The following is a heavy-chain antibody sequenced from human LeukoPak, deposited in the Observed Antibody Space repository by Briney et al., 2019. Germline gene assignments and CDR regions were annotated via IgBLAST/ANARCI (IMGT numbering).Heavy chain of an antibody. CDR2: IYYSGST. CDR3: ARVGGYGDPIVY. V-gene: IGHV4-59*01. Sequence: PSETLSLTCTVSGGSISSYYWSWIRQPPGKGLEWIGYIYYSGSTNYNPSLKSRVTMSVDTSKNQFSLKLSSVTAADTAVYYCARVGGYGDPIVYWGQGTLVTVSS. CDR1: GGSISSYY. D-gene: IGHD4-17*01. J-gene: IGHJ4*02.